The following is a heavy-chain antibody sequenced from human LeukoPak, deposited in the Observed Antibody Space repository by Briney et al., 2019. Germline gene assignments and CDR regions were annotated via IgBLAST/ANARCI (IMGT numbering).Heavy chain of an antibody. Sequence: GGSLRLSCAASGFTFSTYAMSWVRQAPGKGLEWVSGISGSGDRTDYADSVKGRFTISRDNSKNTLYVQMNSLRAEDTAVYYCAGTYYYDSSGYSYEYWGQGTLVTVSS. V-gene: IGHV3-23*01. J-gene: IGHJ4*02. CDR1: GFTFSTYA. CDR2: ISGSGDRT. CDR3: AGTYYYDSSGYSYEY. D-gene: IGHD3-22*01.